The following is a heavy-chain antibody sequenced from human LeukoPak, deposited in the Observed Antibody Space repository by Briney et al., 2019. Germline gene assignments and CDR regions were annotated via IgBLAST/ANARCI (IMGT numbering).Heavy chain of an antibody. V-gene: IGHV4-59*08. Sequence: SETLSLTCTVSGGSISSYYWSWIRQPPGKGLEWIGYIYYSGSTNYNPSLKSRVTISVDTSKNQFSLKLSSVTAADTAVYYCARLAPPTAYCSGGSCYPRYFDYWGQGTLVTVSS. J-gene: IGHJ4*02. CDR3: ARLAPPTAYCSGGSCYPRYFDY. D-gene: IGHD2-15*01. CDR1: GGSISSYY. CDR2: IYYSGST.